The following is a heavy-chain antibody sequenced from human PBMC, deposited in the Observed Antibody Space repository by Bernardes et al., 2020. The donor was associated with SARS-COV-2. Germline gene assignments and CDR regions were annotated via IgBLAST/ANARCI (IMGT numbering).Heavy chain of an antibody. CDR2: INHSENT. V-gene: IGHV4-34*01. CDR3: ARAAYDAGGYYGPDY. Sequence: SETLSLTCAVYGGFFSDYYWTWIRQSPGKGLEWIAEINHSENTNYNPSLRSRVTISVDTSKNQFSLELRSVTAADTAVYYCARAAYDAGGYYGPDYWGQGTLVTVSS. CDR1: GGFFSDYY. J-gene: IGHJ4*02. D-gene: IGHD3-22*01.